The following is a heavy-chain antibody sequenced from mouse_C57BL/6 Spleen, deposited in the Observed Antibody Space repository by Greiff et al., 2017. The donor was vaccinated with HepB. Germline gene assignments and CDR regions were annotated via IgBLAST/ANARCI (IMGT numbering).Heavy chain of an antibody. J-gene: IGHJ4*01. V-gene: IGHV1-4*01. CDR2: INPSSGYT. Sequence: QVQLQQSGAELARPGASVKMSCKASGYTFTSYTMHWVKQRPGQGLEWIGYINPSSGYTKYNQKFKDKATLTADKSSSTAYMQLSSLTSEDSAVYYCARSTVVANAMDYWGQGTSVTDSS. CDR1: GYTFTSYT. CDR3: ARSTVVANAMDY. D-gene: IGHD1-1*01.